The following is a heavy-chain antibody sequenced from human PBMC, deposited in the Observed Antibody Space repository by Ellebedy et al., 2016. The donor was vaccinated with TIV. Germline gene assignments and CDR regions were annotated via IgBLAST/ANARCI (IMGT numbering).Heavy chain of an antibody. V-gene: IGHV3-21*01. CDR1: GFTFSSYT. D-gene: IGHD6-13*01. CDR2: ISTTGTYI. J-gene: IGHJ4*02. Sequence: GESLKISCAASGFTFSSYTMNWVRQAPGKGLEWVSSISTTGTYIHYADSVKGRFTISRDNAKNSLFLQMNSLRVEDTAVCFCARPAASYSSSWYDFDCWGQGTLVTVSS. CDR3: ARPAASYSSSWYDFDC.